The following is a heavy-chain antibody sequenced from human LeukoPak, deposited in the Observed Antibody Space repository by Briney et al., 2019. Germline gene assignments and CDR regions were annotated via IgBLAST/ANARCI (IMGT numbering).Heavy chain of an antibody. V-gene: IGHV4-59*01. CDR1: GGSMTNLY. CDR2: IYDGGST. J-gene: IGHJ6*02. Sequence: SETLSLTCSVSGGSMTNLYWTWIRQPPGKGLEWIGDIYDGGSTRYNTSLESRVTISVDTSKNQFSLKLSSVTAADTAVYYCAKGGSTNFYYGDVWGQGTTVTVSS. D-gene: IGHD2/OR15-2a*01. CDR3: AKGGSTNFYYGDV.